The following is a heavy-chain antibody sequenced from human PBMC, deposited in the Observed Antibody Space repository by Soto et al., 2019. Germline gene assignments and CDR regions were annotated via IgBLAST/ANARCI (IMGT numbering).Heavy chain of an antibody. CDR1: GGSFSGYY. J-gene: IGHJ3*02. Sequence: QVQLQQWGAGLLKPSETLSLTCAVYGGSFSGYYWSWIRQPPGKGLEWIGEINHSGSTNYNPSLKGRATISVDTSKNQFSLKLSSVTAADTAVYYCARIGGGDIVVVPAADDAFDIWGQGTMVTVSS. D-gene: IGHD2-2*01. CDR2: INHSGST. CDR3: ARIGGGDIVVVPAADDAFDI. V-gene: IGHV4-34*01.